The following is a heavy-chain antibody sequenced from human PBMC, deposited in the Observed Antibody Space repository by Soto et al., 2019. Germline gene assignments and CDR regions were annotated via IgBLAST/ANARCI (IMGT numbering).Heavy chain of an antibody. J-gene: IGHJ4*02. CDR1: GASIGTNNW. V-gene: IGHV4-4*02. Sequence: QVQLQESGPGLVEPSGTLSLTCAVSGASIGTNNWWSWVRQPPGKGLEWIGEVYHSGTTNCNPSLKSRVTISIDNSKNQFSLRLTSMTAADTSVYYCAGPGDGDFDYWSQGTLVTVSS. CDR3: AGPGDGDFDY. CDR2: VYHSGTT.